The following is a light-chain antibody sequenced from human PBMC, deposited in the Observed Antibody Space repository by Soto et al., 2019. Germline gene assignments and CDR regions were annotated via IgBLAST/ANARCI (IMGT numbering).Light chain of an antibody. CDR1: QSVRNNY. V-gene: IGKV3D-20*02. CDR2: GAY. J-gene: IGKJ4*01. Sequence: EIVWTQSPGTLSLSPGEGATLSCRASQSVRNNYLAWYQQKPGQGPRLLIYGAYSRANGIPDRFSGSGSGTDFTLTISSLEPEDFAVYYCQQRSNWPLTFGGGTKVDIK. CDR3: QQRSNWPLT.